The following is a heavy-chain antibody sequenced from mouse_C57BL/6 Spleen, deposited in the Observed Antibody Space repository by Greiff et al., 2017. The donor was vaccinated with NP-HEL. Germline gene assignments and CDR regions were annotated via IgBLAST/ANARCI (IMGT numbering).Heavy chain of an antibody. J-gene: IGHJ1*03. V-gene: IGHV5-6*01. CDR2: ISSGGSYT. Sequence: VQLKESGGDLVKPGGSLKLSCAASGFTFSSYGMSWVRQTPDKRLEWVATISSGGSYTYYPDSVKGRFTISRDNAKNTLYLQMSSLKSEDTAMYYCARPLPRYFDVWGTGTTVTVSS. CDR3: ARPLPRYFDV. CDR1: GFTFSSYG.